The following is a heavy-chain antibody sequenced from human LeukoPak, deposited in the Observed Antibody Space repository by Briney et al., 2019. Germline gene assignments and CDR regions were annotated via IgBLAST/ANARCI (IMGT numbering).Heavy chain of an antibody. D-gene: IGHD3-10*02. Sequence: GGSLRLSCAASGFTFSDYYMSWIRQAPGKGLEWVSYISSSGSTIYYADSVKGRFTISRDNAKNSLYLQMNSLRAEDTAVYYCARASDSMFYYYYGMDVWGQGTTVTVSS. J-gene: IGHJ6*02. CDR1: GFTFSDYY. V-gene: IGHV3-11*01. CDR2: ISSSGSTI. CDR3: ARASDSMFYYYYGMDV.